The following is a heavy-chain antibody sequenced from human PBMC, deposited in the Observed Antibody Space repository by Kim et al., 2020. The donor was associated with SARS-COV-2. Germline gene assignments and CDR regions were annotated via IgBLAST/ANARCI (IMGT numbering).Heavy chain of an antibody. V-gene: IGHV1-8*01. D-gene: IGHD3-22*01. CDR3: ARGQLRTYYYDSSPGY. CDR2: MNPNSGNT. Sequence: ASVKVSCKASGYTFTSYDINWVRQATGQGLEWMGWMNPNSGNTGYAQKFQGRVTMTRNTSISTAYMELSSLRSEDTAVYYCARGQLRTYYYDSSPGYWGQGTLVTVSS. CDR1: GYTFTSYD. J-gene: IGHJ4*02.